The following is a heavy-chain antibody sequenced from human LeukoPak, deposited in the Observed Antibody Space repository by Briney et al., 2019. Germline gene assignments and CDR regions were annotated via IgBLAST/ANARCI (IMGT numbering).Heavy chain of an antibody. CDR1: GFIFSSYS. Sequence: PGGSLRLSCAASGFIFSSYSMNWVRQAPGKGLEWVSSLSFATTYIYYADSVKGRFTISRDNAKNSLYLQMNSLRAEDTAVYYCTRAADHHGGFDYWGPGTLVTVSS. CDR3: TRAADHHGGFDY. J-gene: IGHJ4*02. V-gene: IGHV3-21*01. CDR2: LSFATTYI. D-gene: IGHD3-16*01.